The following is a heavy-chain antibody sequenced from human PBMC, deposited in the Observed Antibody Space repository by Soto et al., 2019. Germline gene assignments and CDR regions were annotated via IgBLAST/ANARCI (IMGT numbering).Heavy chain of an antibody. CDR2: INAGNGNT. D-gene: IGHD6-19*01. Sequence: QVQLVQSGAEVKKPGASVKVSCKASGYTFTSYAMQWVRQAPGQRLEWMGWINAGNGNTKYSQKFQGRVTITSDTSASTDYMERSSLRSEDTAVYYGARDLGGWTDYWGQGTLVTVSS. V-gene: IGHV1-3*01. CDR1: GYTFTSYA. J-gene: IGHJ4*02. CDR3: ARDLGGWTDY.